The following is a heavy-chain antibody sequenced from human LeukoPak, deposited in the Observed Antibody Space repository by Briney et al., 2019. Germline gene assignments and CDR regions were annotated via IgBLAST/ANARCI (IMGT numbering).Heavy chain of an antibody. J-gene: IGHJ3*02. CDR2: ISGNGDST. CDR1: GFTFRSFA. D-gene: IGHD1-26*01. Sequence: GGSLRLSCAASGFTFRSFAMNWVRQAPGKGLEWVSFISGNGDSTYYTDSMKGRFTVSRDNSKTTLYLQMSSLRIDDTAVYYCAKEGGPGRGAFDIWGQGTMVTVSS. CDR3: AKEGGPGRGAFDI. V-gene: IGHV3-23*01.